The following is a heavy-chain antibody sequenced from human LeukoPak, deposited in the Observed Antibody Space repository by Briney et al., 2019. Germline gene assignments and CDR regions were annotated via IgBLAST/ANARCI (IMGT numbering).Heavy chain of an antibody. D-gene: IGHD5-18*01. J-gene: IGHJ4*02. Sequence: GGSLRLSCAASGFTFGSYGMHWIRQAPGKGLEWVAVTSHDGSNTYYVDSVKGRFIISRDNSKNTLYLQMNSLRAEDTAVYYCAKWVYSYGPGYFDYWGQGTLVTVSS. CDR2: TSHDGSNT. CDR3: AKWVYSYGPGYFDY. CDR1: GFTFGSYG. V-gene: IGHV3-30*18.